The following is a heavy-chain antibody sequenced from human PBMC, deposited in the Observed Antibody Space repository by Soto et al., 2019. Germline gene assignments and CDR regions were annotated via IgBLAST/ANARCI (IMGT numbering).Heavy chain of an antibody. Sequence: GGSLRLSCAASGFTFSSYGMHWVHQAPGKGLEWVAVISYDGSNKYYADSVKGRFTISRDNSKNTLYLQMNSLRAEDTAVYYCSKDSFRIAVAPYYFDYWGQGTLVTVSS. D-gene: IGHD6-19*01. CDR2: ISYDGSNK. CDR3: SKDSFRIAVAPYYFDY. J-gene: IGHJ4*02. V-gene: IGHV3-30*18. CDR1: GFTFSSYG.